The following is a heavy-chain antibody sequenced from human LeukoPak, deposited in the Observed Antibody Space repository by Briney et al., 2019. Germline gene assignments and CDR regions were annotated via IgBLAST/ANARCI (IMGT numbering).Heavy chain of an antibody. J-gene: IGHJ4*02. Sequence: ASVKVSCKVSGYTLTELPMHWVRQAPGKGLEWMGGFDPEDGETIYAQKFQGRVTMTEDTSTDTAYMELSSLRSEDTAVYYCATKDKSTYYDFWSGILFDYWGQGTLVTVSS. V-gene: IGHV1-24*01. D-gene: IGHD3-3*01. CDR3: ATKDKSTYYDFWSGILFDY. CDR1: GYTLTELP. CDR2: FDPEDGET.